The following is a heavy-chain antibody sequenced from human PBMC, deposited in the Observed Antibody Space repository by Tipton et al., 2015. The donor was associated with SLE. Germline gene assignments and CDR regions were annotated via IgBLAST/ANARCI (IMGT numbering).Heavy chain of an antibody. CDR2: IYYSGST. D-gene: IGHD3-22*01. J-gene: IGHJ5*02. V-gene: IGHV4-59*01. CDR1: GGSISSYY. Sequence: TLSLTCTVSGGSISSYYWSWIRQPPGKGLEWIGYIYYSGSTNYNPSLKSRVTISVDTSKNQLSLKLSSVTAADTAVYYCAREILYYYDSSGYYLDWFDPWGQGTLVTVSS. CDR3: AREILYYYDSSGYYLDWFDP.